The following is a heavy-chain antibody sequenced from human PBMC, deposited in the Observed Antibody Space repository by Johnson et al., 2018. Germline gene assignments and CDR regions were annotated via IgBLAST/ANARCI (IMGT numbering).Heavy chain of an antibody. Sequence: QVQLVQSGAEVKKPGSSVKVSCKASGGTFSSYTISWVRQAPGQGLEWMGRIIPLLGIANYAQKCQGRGTITADKATSTAYRELSRLRTEDTAVYYCASEEPSGSREGVLYAFDIWGQGTMVTVSS. CDR2: IIPLLGIA. J-gene: IGHJ3*02. CDR3: ASEEPSGSREGVLYAFDI. CDR1: GGTFSSYT. D-gene: IGHD1-26*01. V-gene: IGHV1-69*04.